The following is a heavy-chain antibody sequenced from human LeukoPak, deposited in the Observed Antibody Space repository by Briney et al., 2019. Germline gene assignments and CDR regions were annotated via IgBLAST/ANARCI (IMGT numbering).Heavy chain of an antibody. CDR3: ARGHYDSSGRYFDY. CDR2: ISGSGGST. Sequence: GGSLRLSCAASGFTFADYAMSWDRQAPGKGLEWVSIISGSGGSTYYADSVKGWFTISRDNSKNTLYLQMNSLRAEDTAVYYCARGHYDSSGRYFDYWGQWYLDSVSS. D-gene: IGHD3-22*01. V-gene: IGHV3-23*01. CDR1: GFTFADYA. J-gene: IGHJ4*03.